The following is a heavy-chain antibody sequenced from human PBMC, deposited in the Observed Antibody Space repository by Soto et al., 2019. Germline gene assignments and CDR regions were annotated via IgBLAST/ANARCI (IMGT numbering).Heavy chain of an antibody. Sequence: ASVKVSCKAYGYTFTGYYMPWVRQAPGQGLEWMGRINPSSGGTNYAQKFQGRVTMTRDTSTSTAYMELSSLRSDDTAVYYCARARKIAAAGPDAFDIWGQGTMVT. CDR3: ARARKIAAAGPDAFDI. CDR2: INPSSGGT. V-gene: IGHV1-2*02. D-gene: IGHD6-13*01. J-gene: IGHJ3*02. CDR1: GYTFTGYY.